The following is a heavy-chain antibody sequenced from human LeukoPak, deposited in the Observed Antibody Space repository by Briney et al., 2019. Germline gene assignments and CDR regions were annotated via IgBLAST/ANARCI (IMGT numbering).Heavy chain of an antibody. CDR1: GFTFSNYG. Sequence: GGTLRLSCAASGFTFSNYGMSWVRQAPGKGLEWVSVIYSTRSTYYEDSVKSRFTISRDNSKNTMFLQMNSLRAEDTAVYYCARATGIQLCKAFDYWGQGTMVTVSS. J-gene: IGHJ4*03. CDR2: IYSTRST. CDR3: ARATGIQLCKAFDY. V-gene: IGHV3-66*01. D-gene: IGHD5-18*01.